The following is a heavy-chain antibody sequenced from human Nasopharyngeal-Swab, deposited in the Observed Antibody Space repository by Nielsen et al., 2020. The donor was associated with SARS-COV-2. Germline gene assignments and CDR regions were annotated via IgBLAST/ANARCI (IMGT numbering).Heavy chain of an antibody. CDR1: GGSISSYY. CDR3: ARGRAFGGVIVSSY. V-gene: IGHV4-34*01. Sequence: SETLSLTCTVSGGSISSYYWSWIRQPPGKGLEWIGEINHSGSTNYNPSLKSRVTISVDTSKNQFSLKLSSVTAADTAVYYCARGRAFGGVIVSSYWGQGTLVTVSS. CDR2: INHSGST. J-gene: IGHJ4*02. D-gene: IGHD3-16*02.